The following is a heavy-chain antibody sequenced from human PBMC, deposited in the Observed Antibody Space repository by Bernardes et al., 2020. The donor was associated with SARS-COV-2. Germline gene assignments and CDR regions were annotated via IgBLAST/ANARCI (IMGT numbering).Heavy chain of an antibody. D-gene: IGHD6-19*01. CDR1: GFTFSSYE. V-gene: IGHV3-48*03. CDR2: ISSSGSTI. J-gene: IGHJ6*02. CDR3: ARDHGSGWHSNYYYGMDV. Sequence: GSLRLSCAASGFTFSSYEMNWVRQAPGKGLEWVSYISSSGSTIYYADSVKGRFTISRDNAKNSLYLQMNSLRAEDTAVYYCARDHGSGWHSNYYYGMDVWGQGTTVTVSS.